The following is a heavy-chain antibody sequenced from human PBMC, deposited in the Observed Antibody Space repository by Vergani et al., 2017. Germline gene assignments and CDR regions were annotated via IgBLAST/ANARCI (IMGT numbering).Heavy chain of an antibody. CDR2: IYYSGST. Sequence: QLQLQESGPGLVKPSETLSLTCTVSGGSISSSSYYWGWIRQPPGKGLEWIGSIYYSGSTYYNPSLKSRVTISLDTSKNQFSLKLSSVTAADTAVYYCADLGYPVDYYYDYMDVWGKGTTVTVSS. CDR3: ADLGYPVDYYYDYMDV. J-gene: IGHJ6*03. V-gene: IGHV4-39*01. D-gene: IGHD2-15*01. CDR1: GGSISSSSYY.